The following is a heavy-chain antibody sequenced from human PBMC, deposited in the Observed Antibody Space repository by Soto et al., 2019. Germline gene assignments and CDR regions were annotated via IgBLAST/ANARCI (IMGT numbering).Heavy chain of an antibody. D-gene: IGHD6-19*01. CDR1: GFTFSSYG. CDR3: AKDSVAGPYYFDY. Sequence: GGSLRLSCAASGFTFSSYGMHWVRQAPGKGLEWVAVISYDGSNKYYADSVKGRFTISRDNSKNTLYLQMNSLRAEDTAVYYCAKDSVAGPYYFDYWGQGTLVTVS. CDR2: ISYDGSNK. J-gene: IGHJ4*02. V-gene: IGHV3-30*18.